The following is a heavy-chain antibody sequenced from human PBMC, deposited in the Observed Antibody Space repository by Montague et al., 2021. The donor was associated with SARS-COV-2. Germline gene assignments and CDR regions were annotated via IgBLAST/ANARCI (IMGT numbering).Heavy chain of an antibody. CDR3: AKDREMDYSADY. CDR2: ISTSGDYT. J-gene: IGHJ4*02. CDR1: VFIFRHYA. Sequence: SLRLSCAASVFIFRHYAMSWVRQAPGKGLEWVSGISTSGDYTYYADSLKGRFTISRDNSRNTLYLQMNSLRAEDTAIYYCAKDREMDYSADYWGQGTLVTVSS. V-gene: IGHV3-23*01. D-gene: IGHD5-24*01.